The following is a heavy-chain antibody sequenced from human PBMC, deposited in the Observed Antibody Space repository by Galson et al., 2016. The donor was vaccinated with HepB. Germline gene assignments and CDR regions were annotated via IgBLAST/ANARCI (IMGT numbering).Heavy chain of an antibody. CDR3: AASPATTEVPEGYALDF. CDR2: ISYDERNK. CDR1: GFSFSSQA. V-gene: IGHV3-30*04. D-gene: IGHD4-11*01. J-gene: IGHJ3*01. Sequence: SLRLSCAASGFSFSSQAMYWVRQAPGKGLEWVAGISYDERNKYYTDTVKGRFTVSRDSSTYTLYLQMNSLRIEDTAVYYSAASPATTEVPEGYALDFWGQGTMVTVSS.